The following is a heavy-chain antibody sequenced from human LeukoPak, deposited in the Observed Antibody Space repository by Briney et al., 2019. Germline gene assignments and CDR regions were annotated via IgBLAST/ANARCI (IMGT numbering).Heavy chain of an antibody. CDR2: IIPIFGTA. CDR3: AREYYYDSSGYHDAFDI. D-gene: IGHD3-22*01. CDR1: GGTFSSYA. J-gene: IGHJ3*02. Sequence: SVKVSCKASGGTFSSYAISWVRQAPGQGLEWLGRIIPIFGTANYAQKFQGRVTITTDESTSTAYMELSSLRSEDTAVYYCAREYYYDSSGYHDAFDIWGQGTMVTVSS. V-gene: IGHV1-69*05.